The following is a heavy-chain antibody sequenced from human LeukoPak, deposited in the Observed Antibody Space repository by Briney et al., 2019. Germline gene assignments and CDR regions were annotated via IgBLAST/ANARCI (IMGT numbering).Heavy chain of an antibody. CDR1: GFTFSSYW. J-gene: IGHJ4*02. CDR2: IKQDGSEK. D-gene: IGHD3-10*01. Sequence: GGSLRLSCAASGFTFSSYWMSWVRQAPGKGLEWVANIKQDGSEKYYVDSVKGRFTISRDNAKNSLYLQMNSLRAEDTAVYYCARDQTMVRGVIIIESPFDYWGQGTLVTVSS. V-gene: IGHV3-7*01. CDR3: ARDQTMVRGVIIIESPFDY.